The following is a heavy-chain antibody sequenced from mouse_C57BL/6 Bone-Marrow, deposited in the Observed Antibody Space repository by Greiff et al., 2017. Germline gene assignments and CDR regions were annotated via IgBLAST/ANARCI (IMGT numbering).Heavy chain of an antibody. Sequence: VQRVESGAELMKPGASVKLSCKATGYTFTGYWIEWVKQRPGHGLEWIGEILPGSGSTNYNEKFKGKATFTADTSSNTAYMQLSSLTTEDSAIYYCAREGITTVVHYYAMDYWGQGTSVTVSS. CDR3: AREGITTVVHYYAMDY. J-gene: IGHJ4*01. D-gene: IGHD1-1*01. V-gene: IGHV1-9*01. CDR2: ILPGSGST. CDR1: GYTFTGYW.